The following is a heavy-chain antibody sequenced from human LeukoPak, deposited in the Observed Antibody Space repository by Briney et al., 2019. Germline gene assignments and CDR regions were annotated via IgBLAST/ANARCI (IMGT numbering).Heavy chain of an antibody. J-gene: IGHJ4*02. CDR1: GYTFTSYD. CDR3: ARGPLGSYYDFWSGYYTGNLIDY. V-gene: IGHV1-8*01. D-gene: IGHD3-3*01. Sequence: ASVKVSCKASGYTFTSYDINWVRQATGQGLEWMGWMDPNSGNTGYAQKFQGRVTMTRSTSISTAYMELSSLRSEDTAVYYCARGPLGSYYDFWSGYYTGNLIDYWGQGTLVTVSS. CDR2: MDPNSGNT.